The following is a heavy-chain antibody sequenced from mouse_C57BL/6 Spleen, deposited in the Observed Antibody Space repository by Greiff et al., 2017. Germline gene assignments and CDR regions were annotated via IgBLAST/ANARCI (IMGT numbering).Heavy chain of an antibody. CDR3: ARRGQLRLPFAY. V-gene: IGHV1-18*01. CDR1: GYTFTDYN. CDR2: INPNNGGT. D-gene: IGHD3-2*02. Sequence: EVQLQQSGPELVKPGASVKLPCKASGYTFTDYNMDWVKESHGKSLEWIGDINPNNGGTIYNQKFKGKATLTVDKSSSTAYMELRSLTSEDTAVYYCARRGQLRLPFAYWGQGTLVTVSA. J-gene: IGHJ3*01.